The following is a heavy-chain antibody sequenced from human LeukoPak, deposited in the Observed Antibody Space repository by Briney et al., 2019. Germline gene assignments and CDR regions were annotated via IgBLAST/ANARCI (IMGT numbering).Heavy chain of an antibody. J-gene: IGHJ6*03. D-gene: IGHD6-13*01. Sequence: GGSLRLSCAASGFTFSSYGMHWVRQAPGKGLEWVTIISFDGSNKYYADSVKGRFTISRDNSKNTLYLQMNSLRAEDTAVYYCARAETPMYSRSGSYYYHMDVWGKGTRVTVS. CDR1: GFTFSSYG. CDR2: ISFDGSNK. V-gene: IGHV3-30*03. CDR3: ARAETPMYSRSGSYYYHMDV.